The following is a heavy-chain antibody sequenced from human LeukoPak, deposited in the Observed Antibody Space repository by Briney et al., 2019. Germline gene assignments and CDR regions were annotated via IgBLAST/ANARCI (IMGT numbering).Heavy chain of an antibody. CDR2: IYHSGST. V-gene: IGHV4-59*01. Sequence: SETLSLTCTVSGGSISSYYWNWIRQPPEKGLGWIGYIYHSGSTNHNPSLKSRVTISVDMSKNQFSLKLSSVTAADTAVYYCARDPGRVEGMDVGGKGTTVTVSS. CDR3: ARDPGRVEGMDV. D-gene: IGHD1-26*01. CDR1: GGSISSYY. J-gene: IGHJ6*04.